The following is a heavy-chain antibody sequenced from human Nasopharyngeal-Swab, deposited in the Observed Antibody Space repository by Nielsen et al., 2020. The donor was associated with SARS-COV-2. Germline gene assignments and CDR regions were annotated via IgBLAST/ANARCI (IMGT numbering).Heavy chain of an antibody. CDR2: ISYDGSNK. J-gene: IGHJ4*02. V-gene: IGHV3-30*18. Sequence: GESLKISCAASGFTFSAHGMHWVRQAPGKGLEWVAVISYDGSNKYYADSVKGRFTISRDNSKNTLYLQMNSLRAEDTAVYYCAKDRITMIVVVPDYWGQGTLVTVSS. CDR3: AKDRITMIVVVPDY. CDR1: GFTFSAHG. D-gene: IGHD3-22*01.